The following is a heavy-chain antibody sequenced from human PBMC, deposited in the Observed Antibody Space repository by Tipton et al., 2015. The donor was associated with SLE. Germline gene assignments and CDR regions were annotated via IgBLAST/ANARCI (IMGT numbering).Heavy chain of an antibody. V-gene: IGHV4-61*02. J-gene: IGHJ5*02. D-gene: IGHD2-8*01. CDR1: VGPLTSGRYY. CDR2: IYSSGDR. CDR3: ARDPSGYYSTSPYL. Sequence: TLSLTCTVSVGPLTSGRYYWSWIRQPAGRGLEWIGRIYSSGDRDYNPSLRSRVTMSIDASQNRVSLRLKSVSAADTAVYYCARDPSGYYSTSPYLWGQGTLVTVSS.